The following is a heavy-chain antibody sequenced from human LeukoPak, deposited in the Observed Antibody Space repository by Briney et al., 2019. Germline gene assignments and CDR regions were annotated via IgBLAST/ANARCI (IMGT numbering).Heavy chain of an antibody. J-gene: IGHJ5*02. Sequence: PSETLSLTCTVSGGSISSSNYHWVWIRQPPGKGLEWIVSTTYSGSTWYNPSLKSRVTTSVDTSKNQFSLKLYSVTDADTAVYQCARTRDFAAPGFDPWGQGTLVTVSS. D-gene: IGHD2-21*01. CDR1: GGSISSSNYH. V-gene: IGHV4-39*01. CDR2: TTYSGST. CDR3: ARTRDFAAPGFDP.